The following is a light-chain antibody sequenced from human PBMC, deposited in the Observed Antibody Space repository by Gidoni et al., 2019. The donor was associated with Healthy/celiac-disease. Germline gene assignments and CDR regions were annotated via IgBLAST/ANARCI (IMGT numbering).Light chain of an antibody. CDR3: QQYDNALT. J-gene: IGKJ4*01. CDR1: QDISNY. Sequence: DIQMTQSPSSLSASVGDRVTITCQASQDISNYLNWYQQKPGKAPKLLIYDASNLETGVPSRFSGSGSGTDFTFTISSLQPEDIETYYCQQYDNALTFGGGTKVEIK. CDR2: DAS. V-gene: IGKV1-33*01.